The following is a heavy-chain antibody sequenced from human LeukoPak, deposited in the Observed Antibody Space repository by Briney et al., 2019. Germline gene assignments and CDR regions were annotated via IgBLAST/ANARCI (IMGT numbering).Heavy chain of an antibody. CDR1: GGSISTYY. CDR3: ARGAVAGYLNAPLDY. D-gene: IGHD6-13*01. J-gene: IGHJ4*02. V-gene: IGHV4-59*01. CDR2: IYYSGST. Sequence: SETLSLTCTVSGGSISTYYWTWIRQPPGKGLEWIGYIYYSGSTNYNPSLKSRVTTSADTSKNQFSLKLTSVTAADTAVYYCARGAVAGYLNAPLDYWGQGTLVTVSS.